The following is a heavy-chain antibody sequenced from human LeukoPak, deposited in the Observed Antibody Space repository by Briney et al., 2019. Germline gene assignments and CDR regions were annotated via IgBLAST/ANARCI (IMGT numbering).Heavy chain of an antibody. V-gene: IGHV4-4*07. CDR1: GGSISSYY. CDR2: IYTSGST. J-gene: IGHJ4*02. Sequence: SETLSLTCTVSGGSISSYYWSWIRQPAGKGLEWIGRIYTSGSTNYNPSLKSRVTISVDTSKNQFSLKLNSVTAADTAVYYCARGQFYYDSSGLGVWGQGTLVTVSS. D-gene: IGHD3-22*01. CDR3: ARGQFYYDSSGLGV.